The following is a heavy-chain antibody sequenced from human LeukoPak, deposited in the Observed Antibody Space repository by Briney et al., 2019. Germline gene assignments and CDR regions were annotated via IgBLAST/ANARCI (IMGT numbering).Heavy chain of an antibody. CDR1: GGSISSGGYS. Sequence: SETLSLTCAVSGGSISSGGYSWSWIRQPPGKGLEWIGYIYHSGSTYYNPSLKSRVTISVDRSKNQFSLKLSSVTAADTAVYYCARHPELQWFGEPPYYFDYWGQGTLVTVSS. CDR2: IYHSGST. D-gene: IGHD3-10*01. V-gene: IGHV4-30-2*01. J-gene: IGHJ4*02. CDR3: ARHPELQWFGEPPYYFDY.